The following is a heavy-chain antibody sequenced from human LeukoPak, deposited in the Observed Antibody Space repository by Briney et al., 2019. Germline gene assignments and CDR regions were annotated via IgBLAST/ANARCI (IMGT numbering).Heavy chain of an antibody. V-gene: IGHV4-59*12. Sequence: SETLSLTCTVSGGSISSYYWSWIRQPPGKGLEWIGYIYYSGSTYYNPSLKSRVTISVDTSKNQFSLKLSSVTAADTAVYYCARVTVKYFDYWGQGTLVTVSS. CDR2: IYYSGST. CDR3: ARVTVKYFDY. CDR1: GGSISSYY. J-gene: IGHJ4*02. D-gene: IGHD4-17*01.